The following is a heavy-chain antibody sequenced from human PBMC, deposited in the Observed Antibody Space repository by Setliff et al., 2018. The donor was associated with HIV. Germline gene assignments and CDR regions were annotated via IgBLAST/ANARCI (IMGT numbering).Heavy chain of an antibody. Sequence: ASVKVSCKASGDAFTNYYIHWVRQAPGQGLEWMGWINPNSGGTNYAQKFQGRVTMTRDTSISTAFMDLSRLRSDDTAVYYCARDPGYKSSWYGAFDIWGQGTMVTVSS. V-gene: IGHV1-2*02. CDR3: ARDPGYKSSWYGAFDI. CDR1: GDAFTNYY. D-gene: IGHD6-13*01. CDR2: INPNSGGT. J-gene: IGHJ3*02.